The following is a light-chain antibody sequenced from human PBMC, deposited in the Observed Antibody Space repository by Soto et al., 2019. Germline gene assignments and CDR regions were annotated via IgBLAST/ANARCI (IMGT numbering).Light chain of an antibody. CDR3: HQRQSWPRT. J-gene: IGKJ1*01. Sequence: EIVFTQAPATRSSSPGETATLSCRASQYVGTRLAWYQHKPGQAPRLLIYYTSNRATGIPARFSGSGSGTDFTLTINSLAPEDFAIYYCHQRQSWPRTVGQGTKVDIK. V-gene: IGKV3-11*01. CDR2: YTS. CDR1: QYVGTR.